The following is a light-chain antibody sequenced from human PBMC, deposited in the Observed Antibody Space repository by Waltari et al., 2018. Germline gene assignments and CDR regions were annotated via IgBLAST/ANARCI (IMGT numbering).Light chain of an antibody. CDR1: QSVSNY. V-gene: IGKV3-11*01. CDR2: DAS. CDR3: QQGSDWPT. Sequence: EIVLTQSPATLSLSPGERATLSCRASQSVSNYLAWYQQIPGQAPRLLIYDASNRATGIPARFSGSGSGTDFTLTISSLEPEDFAVYFCQQGSDWPTFGPGTKVDIK. J-gene: IGKJ3*01.